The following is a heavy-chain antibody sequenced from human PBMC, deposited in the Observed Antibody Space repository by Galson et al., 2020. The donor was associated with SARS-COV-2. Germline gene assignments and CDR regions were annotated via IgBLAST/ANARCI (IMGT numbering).Heavy chain of an antibody. J-gene: IGHJ6*02. V-gene: IGHV1-2*02. Sequence: ASVKVSCKASGYTFTGYYMHWVRQAPGQGLEWMGWINPNSGGTNYAQKFQGRVTMTRDTSISTAYMELSRLSSDDTAVYYCAGGVGYCSSTSCYGLRDGMDVWGQGTTVTVSS. CDR3: AGGVGYCSSTSCYGLRDGMDV. CDR1: GYTFTGYY. D-gene: IGHD2-2*01. CDR2: INPNSGGT.